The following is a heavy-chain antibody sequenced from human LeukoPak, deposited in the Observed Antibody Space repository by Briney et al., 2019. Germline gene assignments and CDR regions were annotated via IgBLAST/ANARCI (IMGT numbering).Heavy chain of an antibody. Sequence: SETLSLTCTVSGGSIISSSYYWGWIRQPPGKGLEWIGNIYYSGSTYYNPSLKSRVTLSADTSKNQFSLRLSSVTAADTAVYYCASDRAGGGAARFFDPWGQGTLVTVSS. V-gene: IGHV4-39*07. J-gene: IGHJ5*02. CDR3: ASDRAGGGAARFFDP. CDR2: IYYSGST. D-gene: IGHD6-6*01. CDR1: GGSIISSSYY.